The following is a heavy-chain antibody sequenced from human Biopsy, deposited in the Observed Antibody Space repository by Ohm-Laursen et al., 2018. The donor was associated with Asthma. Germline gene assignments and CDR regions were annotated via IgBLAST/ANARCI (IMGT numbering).Heavy chain of an antibody. V-gene: IGHV4-34*01. CDR3: ARAAITGIRGWFDP. Sequence: LRLSCTASGFTFGDYWMNWIRQPPGKGLEWIGEIDQSGYTNYNPSLKSRVTISADTSKNQFHLNLSSVTAADTAVYFCARAAITGIRGWFDPWGQGTQVTVSS. CDR1: GFTFGDYW. J-gene: IGHJ5*02. CDR2: IDQSGYT. D-gene: IGHD1-20*01.